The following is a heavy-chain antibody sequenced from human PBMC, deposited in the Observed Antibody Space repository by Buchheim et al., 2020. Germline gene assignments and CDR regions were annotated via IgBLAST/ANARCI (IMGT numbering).Heavy chain of an antibody. D-gene: IGHD3-22*01. Sequence: EVQLVESGGGLVQPGGSLRLSCAASGFTFSTYAMSWVRQAPGKGLEWVSNISGSGGSTYYADSVKGRFTISRDNAKNTLYMQMHSLEAEDTAVYYCAKGGRVTYYFDSSGYYTIDYWGQGTL. V-gene: IGHV3-23*04. CDR3: AKGGRVTYYFDSSGYYTIDY. CDR2: ISGSGGST. J-gene: IGHJ4*02. CDR1: GFTFSTYA.